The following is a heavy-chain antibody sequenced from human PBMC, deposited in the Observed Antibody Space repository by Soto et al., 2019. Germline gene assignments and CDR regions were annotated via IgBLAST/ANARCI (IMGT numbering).Heavy chain of an antibody. D-gene: IGHD6-13*01. J-gene: IGHJ3*02. CDR1: GFTFGDYA. Sequence: GGSLRLSCTASGFTFGDYAMSWFRQAPGKGLEWVGFIRSKAYGGTTEYAASVKGRFTISRDDSKSIAYLQMNSLKTEDTAVYYCTRASRGYSSNWTKAPDAFDIWGQGTMVTVSS. CDR3: TRASRGYSSNWTKAPDAFDI. CDR2: IRSKAYGGTT. V-gene: IGHV3-49*03.